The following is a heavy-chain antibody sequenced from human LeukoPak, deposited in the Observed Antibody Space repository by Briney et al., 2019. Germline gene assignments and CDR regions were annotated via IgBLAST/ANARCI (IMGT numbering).Heavy chain of an antibody. CDR2: INSDGSST. Sequence: GGSLRLSCAASVFTFSSYWMHWVRQAPGKGLVWVSRINSDGSSTSYADSGKGRFTISRDNAKNTLYLQMNSLRAEDTAVYYCAREISIAAAGLFDYWGQGTLVTVSS. CDR1: VFTFSSYW. D-gene: IGHD6-13*01. J-gene: IGHJ4*02. V-gene: IGHV3-74*01. CDR3: AREISIAAAGLFDY.